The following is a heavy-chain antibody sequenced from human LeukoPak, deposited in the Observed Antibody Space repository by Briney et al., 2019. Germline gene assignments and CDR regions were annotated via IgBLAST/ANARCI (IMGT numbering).Heavy chain of an antibody. D-gene: IGHD3-10*01. CDR2: IYYSGST. V-gene: IGHV4-59*08. Sequence: SETLSLTCPVSGASISSYYWSWIRQPPGKGLEWIGYIYYSGSTNYNPSLKSRVTISVDTSKNQFSLKVSSVTASDTAVYYCASNYYGSGSLDYWGQGNLVTVPS. CDR1: GASISSYY. J-gene: IGHJ4*02. CDR3: ASNYYGSGSLDY.